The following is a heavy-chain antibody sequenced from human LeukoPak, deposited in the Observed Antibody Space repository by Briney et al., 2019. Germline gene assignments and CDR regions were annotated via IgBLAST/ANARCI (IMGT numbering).Heavy chain of an antibody. J-gene: IGHJ4*02. D-gene: IGHD3-22*01. V-gene: IGHV3-23*01. CDR3: AKAPIYDSTGYYREYDY. CDR2: ISHSGGST. CDR1: GFTFSSYA. Sequence: GGTLRLSCAASGFTFSSYALSWVRQAPEMGLQWVPAISHSGGSTYYADSVKGRFTISRDNSNNTLYLQMNSLRAEDTAVYYCAKAPIYDSTGYYREYDYWGQGTLVTVSS.